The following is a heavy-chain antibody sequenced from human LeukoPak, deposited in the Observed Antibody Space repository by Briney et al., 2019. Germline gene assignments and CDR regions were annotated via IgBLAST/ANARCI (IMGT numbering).Heavy chain of an antibody. CDR3: ARQTGSGLFILP. Sequence: NTSETLSLTCTVSGVSISSSNSYWGWIRQPPGKGLEWIGSIYYSGNTYYNASLKSQVSISIDTSKNQSSLKLTSVTAADTAVYYCARQTGSGLFILPGGQGTLVTVSS. CDR2: IYYSGNT. CDR1: GVSISSSNSY. V-gene: IGHV4-39*01. D-gene: IGHD3/OR15-3a*01. J-gene: IGHJ4*02.